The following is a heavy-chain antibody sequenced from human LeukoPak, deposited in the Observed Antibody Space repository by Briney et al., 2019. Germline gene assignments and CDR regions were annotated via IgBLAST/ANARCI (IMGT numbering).Heavy chain of an antibody. CDR1: GFTFDDYA. Sequence: GRSLRLSCAASGFTFDDYAMHWVRQAPGKGLEWVSGISWNSGSIGYADSVKGRFTISRDNAKNSLYLQMNSLRAEDTALYYCARALRRYKYDYPSPDYWGQGTLVTVSS. J-gene: IGHJ4*02. CDR2: ISWNSGSI. V-gene: IGHV3-9*01. CDR3: ARALRRYKYDYPSPDY. D-gene: IGHD3-16*01.